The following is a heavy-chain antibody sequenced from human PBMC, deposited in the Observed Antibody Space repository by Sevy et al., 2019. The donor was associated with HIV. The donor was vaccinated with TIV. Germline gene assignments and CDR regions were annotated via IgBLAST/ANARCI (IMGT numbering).Heavy chain of an antibody. D-gene: IGHD6-13*01. CDR1: GFDVSNNY. J-gene: IGHJ5*02. CDR3: ARDYSRRPGWFDP. V-gene: IGHV3-53*01. Sequence: GGSLRLSCAGSGFDVSNNYMSWVRQAPRKGLEWVSIIYSSGTTYYADSVKGRFTISRDKSKNTVYLQMSSLRADDTAFYHCARDYSRRPGWFDPWGQGTLVTVSS. CDR2: IYSSGTT.